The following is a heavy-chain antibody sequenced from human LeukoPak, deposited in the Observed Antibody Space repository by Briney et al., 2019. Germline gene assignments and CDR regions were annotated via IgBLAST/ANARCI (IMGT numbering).Heavy chain of an antibody. V-gene: IGHV4-34*01. D-gene: IGHD3-16*02. CDR3: ARGAFGYDYVWGSYRQTHFSY. CDR1: GGSFSGYY. CDR2: INHSGST. Sequence: SETLSLTCAVYGGSFSGYYWSWIRQPPGKGLEWIGEINHSGSTNYNPSLKSRVTISVDTSKNQFSLKLSSVTAADTAVYYCARGAFGYDYVWGSYRQTHFSYWGQGTLVTVSS. J-gene: IGHJ4*02.